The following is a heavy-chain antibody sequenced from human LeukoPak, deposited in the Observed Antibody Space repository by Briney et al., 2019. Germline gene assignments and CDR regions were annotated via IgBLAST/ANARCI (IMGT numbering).Heavy chain of an antibody. J-gene: IGHJ6*02. V-gene: IGHV3-48*02. CDR1: GFTFSSYS. CDR3: ARGHYGLDV. CDR2: ISSSSSTI. Sequence: PGGSLRLSCTASGFTFSSYSMNWVRQAPGKGLEWVSYISSSSSTIYYADSVKGRFTISRDNAKNSLYLQMSSLRDEDTAVYYCARGHYGLDVWGQGTTVTVSS.